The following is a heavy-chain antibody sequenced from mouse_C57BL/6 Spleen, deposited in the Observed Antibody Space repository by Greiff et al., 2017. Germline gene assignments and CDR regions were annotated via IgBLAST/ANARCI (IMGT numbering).Heavy chain of an antibody. CDR1: GYTFTSYW. CDR2: IHPNSGST. CDR3: ARSEDYGNSLCAMEY. D-gene: IGHD1-1*01. Sequence: QVQLQQPGAELVKPGASVKLSCKASGYTFTSYWMHWVKQRPGQGLEWIGMIHPNSGSTNYNEKFKSKATLTVDRSSSTAYMQLSRLTSEDSAVYSGARSEDYGNSLCAMEYWGQGTSVTVST. V-gene: IGHV1-64*01. J-gene: IGHJ4*01.